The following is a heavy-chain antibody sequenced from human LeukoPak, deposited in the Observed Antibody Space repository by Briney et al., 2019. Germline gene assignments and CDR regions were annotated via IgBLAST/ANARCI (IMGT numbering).Heavy chain of an antibody. Sequence: GRSLRLSCAASGFTFDDYAMYWVRQAPGKGLEWVSGISWNSGSIGYADSVKGRFTISRDNAKNSLSLQMNGLRAEDTAFYYCAKGKPRKNDITGYYSLDYWGQGTLATVSS. D-gene: IGHD3-22*01. J-gene: IGHJ4*02. CDR3: AKGKPRKNDITGYYSLDY. V-gene: IGHV3-9*01. CDR1: GFTFDDYA. CDR2: ISWNSGSI.